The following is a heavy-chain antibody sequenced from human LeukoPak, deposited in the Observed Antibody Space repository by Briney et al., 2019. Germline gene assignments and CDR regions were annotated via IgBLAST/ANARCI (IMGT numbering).Heavy chain of an antibody. V-gene: IGHV4-34*01. CDR2: INHSGST. CDR1: GFTFSSYS. CDR3: ARLENSGYDYYYYYMDV. D-gene: IGHD5-12*01. J-gene: IGHJ6*03. Sequence: GSLRLSCAASGFTFSSYSMNWVRQPPGKGLEWIGEINHSGSTNYNPSLKSRVTISVDTSKNQFSLKLSSVTAADTAVYYCARLENSGYDYYYYYMDVWGKGTTVTISS.